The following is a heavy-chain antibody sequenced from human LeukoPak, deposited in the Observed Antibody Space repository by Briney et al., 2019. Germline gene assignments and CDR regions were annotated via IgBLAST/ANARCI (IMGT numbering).Heavy chain of an antibody. CDR3: ARGGPNYDILTGSYGDAFDI. D-gene: IGHD3-9*01. CDR1: GGSITRGDYY. CDR2: IYYSGNT. Sequence: SQTLSLTCSVSGGSITRGDYYWSWLRQPPGKGLEWIGYIYYSGNTYYNPSLQSRVTISVDASKKQLSLRLSSVTAADTAVYYCARGGPNYDILTGSYGDAFDIWGQGTMVTVSS. V-gene: IGHV4-30-4*08. J-gene: IGHJ3*02.